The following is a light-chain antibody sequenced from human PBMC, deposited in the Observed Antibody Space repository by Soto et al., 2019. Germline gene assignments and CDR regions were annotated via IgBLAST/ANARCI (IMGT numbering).Light chain of an antibody. CDR1: QSIGTL. J-gene: IGKJ1*01. Sequence: DIQMTQSPSTLSASVGDRVTITCRASQSIGTLLAWYQQKPGKAPNLLIYTASSLDSGVPSRFSGSGSGTEFTLTISSLQPDDFATYYCQQYNSYSLTFGQGTKVEIK. CDR2: TAS. V-gene: IGKV1-5*03. CDR3: QQYNSYSLT.